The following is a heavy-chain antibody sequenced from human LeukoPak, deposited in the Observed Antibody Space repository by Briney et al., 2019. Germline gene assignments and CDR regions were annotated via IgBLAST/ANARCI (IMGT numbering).Heavy chain of an antibody. D-gene: IGHD4-17*01. V-gene: IGHV3-30*02. CDR2: IRFDGSKD. CDR1: GFTFSSYG. Sequence: PGESLRLSCAASGFTFSSYGMHWVRQAPGKGLEWVAFIRFDGSKDYYADSVKGRFTISRDNAKNTLYLQMNSLRVEDTAVYFCAKVGQDYGDHYFFDSWGQGTLVTVSS. CDR3: AKVGQDYGDHYFFDS. J-gene: IGHJ4*02.